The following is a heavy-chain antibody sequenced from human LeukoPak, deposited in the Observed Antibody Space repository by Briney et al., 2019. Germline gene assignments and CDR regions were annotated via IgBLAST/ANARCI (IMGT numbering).Heavy chain of an antibody. CDR2: INHSGST. D-gene: IGHD6-13*01. V-gene: IGHV4-34*01. CDR3: ARGRPGGSRSFDY. J-gene: IGHJ4*02. Sequence: SETLSLTCAVYGGSFSGYYWRWIRQPPGKGLECIGEINHSGSTNYNPSLKSRVTISVDTSKNQFSLKLSSVTAADTAVYYCARGRPGGSRSFDYWGQGTLVTVSS. CDR1: GGSFSGYY.